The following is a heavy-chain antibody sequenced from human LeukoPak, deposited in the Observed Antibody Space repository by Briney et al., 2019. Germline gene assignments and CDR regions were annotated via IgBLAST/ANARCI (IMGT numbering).Heavy chain of an antibody. CDR3: VGAPRGAVYYYGLDV. Sequence: SETLSLTCTVSRYSISNNYYWGWIRQPPGKGLEWIGSIYHSGSTSYNPSLDNRVAISLDSSKNQFSLQLNSVTAAASAIYYCVGAPRGAVYYYGLDVWGQGTTVTVSS. CDR1: RYSISNNYY. D-gene: IGHD3-10*01. CDR2: IYHSGST. V-gene: IGHV4-38-2*02. J-gene: IGHJ6*02.